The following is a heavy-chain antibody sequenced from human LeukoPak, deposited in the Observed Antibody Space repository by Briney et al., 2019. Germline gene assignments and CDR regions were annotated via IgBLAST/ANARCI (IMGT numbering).Heavy chain of an antibody. V-gene: IGHV3-53*01. CDR3: ARVIRSSSWYHDY. Sequence: GGSLRLSCAASGFTFSSYWMSWVRQAPGKGLEWVSVIYSGGSTYYADSVKGRFTISRDNSKNTLYLQMNSLRAEDTAVYYCARVIRSSSWYHDYWGQGTLVTVSS. CDR2: IYSGGST. CDR1: GFTFSSYW. D-gene: IGHD6-13*01. J-gene: IGHJ4*02.